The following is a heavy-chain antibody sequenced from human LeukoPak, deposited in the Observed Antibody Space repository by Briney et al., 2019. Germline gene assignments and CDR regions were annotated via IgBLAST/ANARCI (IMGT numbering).Heavy chain of an antibody. J-gene: IGHJ4*02. CDR1: GFTFSDYY. Sequence: PGGSLRLSCAAFGFTFSDYYMSWIRQAPGKGLEWVSYISSSGGTIYYADSVRGRFTISRDNGKKSLYLQMNSLRAEDTAVYYCARDIEAAGLFLDYWGQGTLVTVSS. V-gene: IGHV3-11*04. CDR2: ISSSGGTI. D-gene: IGHD6-13*01. CDR3: ARDIEAAGLFLDY.